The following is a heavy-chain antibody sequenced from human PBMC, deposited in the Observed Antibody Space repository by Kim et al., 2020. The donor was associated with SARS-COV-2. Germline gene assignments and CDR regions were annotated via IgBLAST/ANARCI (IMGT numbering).Heavy chain of an antibody. CDR1: GGSISSSNW. V-gene: IGHV4-4*02. J-gene: IGHJ5*02. Sequence: SETLSLTCAVSGGSISSSNWWSWVRQPPGKGLEWIGEIDHSGSTNYNPSLKSRVTISVDKSKNQFSLKLSPVTAADTAVYYCAVRGSGYDFWFDPWGQGTLVTVSS. D-gene: IGHD5-12*01. CDR2: IDHSGST. CDR3: AVRGSGYDFWFDP.